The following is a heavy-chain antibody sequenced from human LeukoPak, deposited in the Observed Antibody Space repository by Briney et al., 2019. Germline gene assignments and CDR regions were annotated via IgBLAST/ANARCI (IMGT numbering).Heavy chain of an antibody. Sequence: PGGSLRLSCAASGFTFSDYYMSWIRQAPGKGLEWVSYISSSGSTIYYADSVKGRFTISRDNAKNSLYLQMNSLRAEDTAVYYCARDSPMVTIFGVVIKDYYVMNVWGQGTTVTVSS. CDR3: ARDSPMVTIFGVVIKDYYVMNV. D-gene: IGHD3-3*01. CDR2: ISSSGSTI. V-gene: IGHV3-11*01. J-gene: IGHJ6*02. CDR1: GFTFSDYY.